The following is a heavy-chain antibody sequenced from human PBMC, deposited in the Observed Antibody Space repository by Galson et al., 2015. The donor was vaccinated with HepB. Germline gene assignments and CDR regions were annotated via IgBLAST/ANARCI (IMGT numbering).Heavy chain of an antibody. V-gene: IGHV3-72*01. CDR3: VREGGSSSAGPGWFSP. CDR2: IRNKRTRFAT. D-gene: IGHD3-10*01. CDR1: GFTFGDHS. Sequence: SLRLSCAASGFTFGDHSMDWVRQTPGKGLEWVGRIRNKRTRFATEYAASVRGRFTISRDDSNIVLYLQLSRVKVDDTAVYCCVREGGSSSAGPGWFSPWGEGTRVTVSS. J-gene: IGHJ5*02.